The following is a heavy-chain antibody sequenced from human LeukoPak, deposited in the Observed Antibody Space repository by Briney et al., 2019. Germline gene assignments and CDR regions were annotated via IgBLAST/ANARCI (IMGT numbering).Heavy chain of an antibody. CDR2: INPNSGGT. Sequence: ASVKVSCKPSGYSFTDYYMHWVRQAPGQGLEWMGWINPNSGGTSAAQKFQGRVTMARDTSITTVYMEVSWLTSDDTAIYYCARADRLHGGPYLIGPWGQGTLVTVSS. CDR1: GYSFTDYY. J-gene: IGHJ5*02. CDR3: ARADRLHGGPYLIGP. D-gene: IGHD2-21*01. V-gene: IGHV1-2*02.